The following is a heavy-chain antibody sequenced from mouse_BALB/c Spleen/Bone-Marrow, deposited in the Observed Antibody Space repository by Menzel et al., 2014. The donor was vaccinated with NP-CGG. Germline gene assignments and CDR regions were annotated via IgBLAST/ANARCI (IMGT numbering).Heavy chain of an antibody. CDR2: IYPYNGGT. Sequence: EVQLQQSGAELVMPGASVKMSCKASGYTFTDYNMHWVKQSHGESLEWIGYIYPYNGGTGYNQKFKSRATLTVDNSSSTAYMELRSLTSEDSAVYYCARFRYDWYFDVWGAGTTVTVSS. J-gene: IGHJ1*01. V-gene: IGHV1-34*01. CDR3: ARFRYDWYFDV. D-gene: IGHD2-14*01. CDR1: GYTFTDYN.